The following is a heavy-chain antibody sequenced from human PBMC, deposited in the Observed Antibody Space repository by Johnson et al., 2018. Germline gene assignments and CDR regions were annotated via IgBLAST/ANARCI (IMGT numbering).Heavy chain of an antibody. V-gene: IGHV3-30*03. D-gene: IGHD1-26*01. CDR1: GFSFSSYG. CDR3: AAFLPGSYMAYRQD. J-gene: IGHJ1*01. CDR2: ISYDGSNK. Sequence: VQLLETGGGVVQPGRSLRLSCAASGFSFSSYGMHWVRQAPGKGLEWVAVISYDGSNKYYADSVKGRFTISRDNSKNTVFLQMSSLRADDTAVYYYAAFLPGSYMAYRQDWGQGTLVAVS.